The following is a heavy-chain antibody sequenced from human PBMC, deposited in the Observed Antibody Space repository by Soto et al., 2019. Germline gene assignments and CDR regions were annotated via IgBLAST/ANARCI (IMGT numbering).Heavy chain of an antibody. CDR1: GGSISSYY. CDR2: IYYSGST. J-gene: IGHJ5*02. CDR3: ARVAVYYYGSGSYLIGWFDP. V-gene: IGHV4-59*01. Sequence: SETLSLTCTVSGGSISSYYWSWIRQPPGKGLEWIGYIYYSGSTDYNPSLKSRVTISVDTSKNQFSLKLSSVTAADTAVYYCARVAVYYYGSGSYLIGWFDPWGQGTLVTVSS. D-gene: IGHD3-10*01.